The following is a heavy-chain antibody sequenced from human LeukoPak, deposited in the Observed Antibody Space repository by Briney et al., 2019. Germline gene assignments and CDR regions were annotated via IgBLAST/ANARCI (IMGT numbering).Heavy chain of an antibody. CDR2: IYYSGST. CDR1: GGSISSHY. CDR3: ARDVALDY. Sequence: PSETLSLTCTVSGGSISSHYWSWIRQPPGKGLEWIGYIYYSGSTNYNPSLKSRVTISVDTSKNQFSLKLSSVTAADTAVYYCARDVALDYWGQGTLVTVSS. V-gene: IGHV4-59*11. J-gene: IGHJ4*02.